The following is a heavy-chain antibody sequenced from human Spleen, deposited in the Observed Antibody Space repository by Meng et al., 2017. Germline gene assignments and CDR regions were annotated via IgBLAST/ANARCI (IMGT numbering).Heavy chain of an antibody. Sequence: QVQLQESGPGLVKPSQTLSLTCSVSGGSISNSDYYWSWIRQPPGKGLEWIGYIHHSGSAYYNPSLKSRVSISVDTSKNQFSLNLNSMTAADTAVYYCASFDHIPRRNYFDYWGQGTLVTVSS. J-gene: IGHJ4*02. D-gene: IGHD2-21*01. CDR2: IHHSGSA. CDR3: ASFDHIPRRNYFDY. CDR1: GGSISNSDYY. V-gene: IGHV4-30-4*01.